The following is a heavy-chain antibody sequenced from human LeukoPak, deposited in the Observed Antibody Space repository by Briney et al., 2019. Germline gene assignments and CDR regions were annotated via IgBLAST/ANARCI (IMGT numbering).Heavy chain of an antibody. CDR1: GYSISSGYF. CDR3: ARGYCSGGSCYSYYYNYMDV. CDR2: IYNSGST. V-gene: IGHV4-38-2*02. Sequence: PSETLSLTCTVSGYSISSGYFWGWIRQPPGKGLEWIGTIYNSGSTYYNASLESRVTISVDTSKNQFSLKLSSVTAADTAVYYCARGYCSGGSCYSYYYNYMDVWGKGTTVTVSS. D-gene: IGHD2-15*01. J-gene: IGHJ6*03.